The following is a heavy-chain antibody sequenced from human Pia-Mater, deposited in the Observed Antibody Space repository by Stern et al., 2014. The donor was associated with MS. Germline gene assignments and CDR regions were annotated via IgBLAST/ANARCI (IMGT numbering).Heavy chain of an antibody. J-gene: IGHJ4*02. Sequence: EVQLVESGAEVKKPGESLKISCKGSGYSFTANWIAWVRQMPGTGLEWMGIIYPGDSDTRYSPSCQGQVTSSADKSISTAYLQWSSLKASDPAMYYCARDYGDYAFDYWGQGTLVTVSS. CDR2: IYPGDSDT. D-gene: IGHD4-17*01. CDR3: ARDYGDYAFDY. CDR1: GYSFTANW. V-gene: IGHV5-51*01.